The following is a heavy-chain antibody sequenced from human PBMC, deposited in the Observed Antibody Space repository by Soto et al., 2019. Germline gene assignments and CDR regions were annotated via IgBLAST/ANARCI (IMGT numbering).Heavy chain of an antibody. J-gene: IGHJ3*02. Sequence: SVKVSCKASGGTFSSYAISWVRQAPGQGLEWMGGIIPIFGTANYAQKFQGRVTITADESTSTAYMELSSLRSEDTAVYYCARDGGDSGSYLGAFDIWGQGTMVTVSS. D-gene: IGHD1-26*01. CDR1: GGTFSSYA. V-gene: IGHV1-69*13. CDR3: ARDGGDSGSYLGAFDI. CDR2: IIPIFGTA.